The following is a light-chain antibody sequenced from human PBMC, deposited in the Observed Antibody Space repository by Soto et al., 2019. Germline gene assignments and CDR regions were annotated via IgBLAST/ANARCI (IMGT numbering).Light chain of an antibody. CDR2: KAS. V-gene: IGKV1-5*03. J-gene: IGKJ2*01. CDR1: QSISNW. CDR3: QQYNSYPYT. Sequence: DIQMTQSPSTLSASIRDRGTITCRASQSISNWLAWYQQKPGKATKLLMYKASDLESGVPSRFRGSGSGTEFTLNITSLQPDDFATYYCQQYNSYPYTFGQGTRL.